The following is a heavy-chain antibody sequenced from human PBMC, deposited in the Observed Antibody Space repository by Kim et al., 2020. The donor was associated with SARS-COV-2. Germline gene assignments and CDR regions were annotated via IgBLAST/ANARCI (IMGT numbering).Heavy chain of an antibody. Sequence: GGSLRLSCAASGFTFTTSAMSWVRQAPGKGLEWVSTIGGSGAFTYYADSVKGRFIVSRDNSRDALYLQINSLRAEDTAVYHCAKGYDYSNNYFDYWGQGTLVTVSS. D-gene: IGHD4-4*01. J-gene: IGHJ4*02. V-gene: IGHV3-23*01. CDR2: IGGSGAFT. CDR3: AKGYDYSNNYFDY. CDR1: GFTFTTSA.